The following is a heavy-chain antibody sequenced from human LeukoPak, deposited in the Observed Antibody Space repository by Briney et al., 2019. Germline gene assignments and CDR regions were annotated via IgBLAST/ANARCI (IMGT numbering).Heavy chain of an antibody. J-gene: IGHJ5*02. CDR2: ISGIGGST. V-gene: IGHV3-23*01. D-gene: IGHD3-16*02. Sequence: PGGSLRLSCAASGFTFSSYAMSWVRQAPGKGLEWVSAISGIGGSTYYADSVKGRFTISRDNSKNTLYLQVNSLRAEDTAVYYCAKENYDYVWGSYRSGPSWFDPWGQGTLVTVSS. CDR3: AKENYDYVWGSYRSGPSWFDP. CDR1: GFTFSSYA.